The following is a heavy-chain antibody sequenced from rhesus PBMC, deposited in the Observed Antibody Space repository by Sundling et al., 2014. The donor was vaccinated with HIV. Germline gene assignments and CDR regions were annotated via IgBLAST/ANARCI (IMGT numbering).Heavy chain of an antibody. CDR2: IYGSSTST. CDR3: ARDSYY. V-gene: IGHV4S13*01. CDR1: DASITSGYYY. Sequence: QVQLQESGPGLVKPSETLSLTCAVSDASITSGYYYWNWIRQTPGKGLEWIGSIYGSSTSTNYNPSLKSRVTISKDTSKNQFSLKLSLLTAADTAVYYCARDSYYWGQGVLVTVSS. J-gene: IGHJ4*01. D-gene: IGHD1-1-1*01.